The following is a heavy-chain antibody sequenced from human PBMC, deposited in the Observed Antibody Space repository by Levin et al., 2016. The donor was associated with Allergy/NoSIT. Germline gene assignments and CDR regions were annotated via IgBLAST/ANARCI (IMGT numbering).Heavy chain of an antibody. Sequence: VRQAPGKGLEWVAYMQSDGNSQYYADSMKGRVTLSRDTSKNTLSLQMNSLRAEDTAIYYCVKGGTRGSYYFDYWGQGTLVTVSS. V-gene: IGHV3-30*02. CDR3: VKGGTRGSYYFDY. D-gene: IGHD1-1*01. J-gene: IGHJ4*02. CDR2: MQSDGNSQ.